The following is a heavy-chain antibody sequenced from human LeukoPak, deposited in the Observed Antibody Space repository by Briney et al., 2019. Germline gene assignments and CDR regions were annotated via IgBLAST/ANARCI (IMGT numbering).Heavy chain of an antibody. CDR1: GYTFTGYY. J-gene: IGHJ4*02. Sequence: GASVTVSCTASGYTFTGYYMHWVRQAPGQGLEWMGWINPNSGGTNYAQNFQGRVTMTRDTSISTAYMELSRLRSDDTAVYFCASGVATIDFDYWGQGTLVTVSS. V-gene: IGHV1-2*02. CDR3: ASGVATIDFDY. D-gene: IGHD5-12*01. CDR2: INPNSGGT.